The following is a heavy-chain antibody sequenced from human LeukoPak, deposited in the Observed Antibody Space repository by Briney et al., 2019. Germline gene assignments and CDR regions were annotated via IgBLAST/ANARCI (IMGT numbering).Heavy chain of an antibody. J-gene: IGHJ4*02. CDR2: IYTSGST. CDR1: SGSISGYY. CDR3: ARHRMVPVPFDL. V-gene: IGHV4-4*09. D-gene: IGHD2-15*01. Sequence: SETLSLTCIVSSGSISGYYWSWIRQPPGKGLEWIGYIYTSGSTNYNPSPKSRVTISVDTSKNQFSLKLTSVTAADTAVYYCARHRMVPVPFDLWGQGTLVTVSS.